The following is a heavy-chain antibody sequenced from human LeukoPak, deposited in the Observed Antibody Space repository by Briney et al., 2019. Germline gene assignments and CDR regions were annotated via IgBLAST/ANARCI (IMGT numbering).Heavy chain of an antibody. V-gene: IGHV4-34*01. CDR3: ATTLAAAGSCGFDY. D-gene: IGHD6-13*01. Sequence: SETLSLTCAVYGGSFSGYYWSWIRQPPGKGLEWIGEINHSGSTNYNPSLKSRVTISVDTSKNQFSLKLSSVTAADTAVYYCATTLAAAGSCGFDYWGQGTLVTVSS. J-gene: IGHJ4*02. CDR1: GGSFSGYY. CDR2: INHSGST.